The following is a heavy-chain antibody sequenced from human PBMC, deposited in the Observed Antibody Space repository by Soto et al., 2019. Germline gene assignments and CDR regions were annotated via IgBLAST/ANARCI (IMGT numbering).Heavy chain of an antibody. V-gene: IGHV1-2*06. CDR2: INPNSGGT. CDR3: ARGPFINWNYYYGMDV. D-gene: IGHD1-20*01. Sequence: ASVKVSCKASGYIFTDYYMHWVRQAPGQELGWMGRINPNSGGTNYAQKFQGRVTMTGDASMSTAYMELSSLRSEDTATYYCARGPFINWNYYYGMDVWGQGTTVTVSS. CDR1: GYIFTDYY. J-gene: IGHJ6*02.